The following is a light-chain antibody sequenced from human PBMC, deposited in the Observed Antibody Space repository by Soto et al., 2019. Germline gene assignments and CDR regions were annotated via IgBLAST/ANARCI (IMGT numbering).Light chain of an antibody. Sequence: QCALTKPASVTGSPGQSITISCTGTSSDVGGYNYVSWYQQHPGKAPKLMIYDVSNRPSGVSNRFSGSKSGNTASLTISGLQAEDEADYYCSSYTSSSPYVFGTGTKVT. J-gene: IGLJ1*01. CDR1: SSDVGGYNY. CDR3: SSYTSSSPYV. V-gene: IGLV2-14*01. CDR2: DVS.